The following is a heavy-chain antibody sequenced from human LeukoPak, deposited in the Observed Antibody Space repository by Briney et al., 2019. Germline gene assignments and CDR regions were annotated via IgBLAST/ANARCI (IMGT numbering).Heavy chain of an antibody. D-gene: IGHD3-22*01. CDR3: ARPPDSLANAYDV. CDR1: GFSLNKHW. J-gene: IGHJ3*01. V-gene: IGHV3-74*01. Sequence: PGGSLRLSCTASGFSLNKHWMHWVRQAPGGGLVWVSRIDPDGVGSDSADSVRGRFTISRDNARNTLYLQMESLRAEDTAVYYCARPPDSLANAYDVWGQGTMATVSS. CDR2: IDPDGVGS.